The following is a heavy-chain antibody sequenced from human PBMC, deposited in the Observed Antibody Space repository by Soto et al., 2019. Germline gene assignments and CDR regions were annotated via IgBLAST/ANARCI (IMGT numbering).Heavy chain of an antibody. CDR2: ISYDGSNK. Sequence: QPGGSLRLSCAASGFTFSSYAMHWVRQAPGKGLEWVAVISYDGSNKYYADSVKGRFTISRDNSKNTLYLQMNSLRAEDTAVYYCARDLGYSSSFYYYYYYGMDVWGQGTTVTVSS. CDR1: GFTFSSYA. D-gene: IGHD6-6*01. J-gene: IGHJ6*02. V-gene: IGHV3-30-3*01. CDR3: ARDLGYSSSFYYYYYYGMDV.